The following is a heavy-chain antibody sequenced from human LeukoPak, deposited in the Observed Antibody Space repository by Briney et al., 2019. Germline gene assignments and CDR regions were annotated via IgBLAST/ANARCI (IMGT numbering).Heavy chain of an antibody. Sequence: GGSLRLSCAASGFTFSDYYMSWIRQAPGQGLEWVAVISYDGSNKYYADSVKGRFTLSRDNSKNTLYLQMNSLRAEDTAVYYCARDMVVTPMGNAFDIWGRGTMVTVSS. J-gene: IGHJ3*02. D-gene: IGHD2-21*02. CDR1: GFTFSDYY. CDR2: ISYDGSNK. V-gene: IGHV3-30-3*01. CDR3: ARDMVVTPMGNAFDI.